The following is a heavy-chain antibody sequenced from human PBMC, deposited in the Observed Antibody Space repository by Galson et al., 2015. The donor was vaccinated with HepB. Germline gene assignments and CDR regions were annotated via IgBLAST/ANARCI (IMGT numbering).Heavy chain of an antibody. CDR3: AHTAPIFGVVNWFDP. CDR1: GFSLNTVGVA. J-gene: IGHJ5*02. V-gene: IGHV2-5*02. Sequence: PALVKPTQTLTLTCTVSGFSLNTVGVAVGWIRQPPRGALEWLAIIYWDDDDRYNPSLESRLTITRDTSKNHVILTMTNMGPVDTATYFCAHTAPIFGVVNWFDPWGQGTLVTVSS. D-gene: IGHD3-3*01. CDR2: IYWDDDD.